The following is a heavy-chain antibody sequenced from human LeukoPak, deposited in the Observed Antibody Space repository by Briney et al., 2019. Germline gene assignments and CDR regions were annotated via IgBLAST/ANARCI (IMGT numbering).Heavy chain of an antibody. CDR2: ISGSGGST. D-gene: IGHD3-10*01. CDR1: GFTFSSYG. J-gene: IGHJ4*02. V-gene: IGHV3-23*01. Sequence: QSGGSLRLSCAASGFTFSSYGMSWVRQAPGKGLEWVSVISGSGGSTYYADSVKGRFTISRDNSKNTLYLQMNSLRAEDTAVYYCAVQIPYGSGSYFDYWGQGTLVTVSS. CDR3: AVQIPYGSGSYFDY.